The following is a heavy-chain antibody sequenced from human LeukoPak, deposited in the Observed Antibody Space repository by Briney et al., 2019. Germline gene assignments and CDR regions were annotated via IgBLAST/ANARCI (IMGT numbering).Heavy chain of an antibody. CDR2: INLSGGST. CDR3: ARESGSYRLGY. CDR1: GYTFTSYY. Sequence: ASVKVSCKASGYTFTSYYMHWVRQAPGQGLEWMGIINLSGGSTSYAQKFQGRVTMTRDTSTSTVYMELSSLRSEDTAVYHCARESGSYRLGYWGQGTLVTASS. V-gene: IGHV1-46*01. D-gene: IGHD1-26*01. J-gene: IGHJ4*02.